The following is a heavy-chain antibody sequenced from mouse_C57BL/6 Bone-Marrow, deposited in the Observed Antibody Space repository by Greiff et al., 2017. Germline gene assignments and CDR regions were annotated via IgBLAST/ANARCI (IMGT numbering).Heavy chain of an antibody. J-gene: IGHJ1*03. CDR2: ISYDGSN. D-gene: IGHD1-1*01. Sequence: ESGPGLVKPSQSLSLTCSVTGYSITSGYYWNWIRQFPGNKLEWMGYISYDGSNNYNPSLKNRISITRDTSKNQFFLKLNSVTTEDTATYYCARDRFITTVVATDFDVWGTGTTVTVSS. CDR1: GYSITSGYY. CDR3: ARDRFITTVVATDFDV. V-gene: IGHV3-6*01.